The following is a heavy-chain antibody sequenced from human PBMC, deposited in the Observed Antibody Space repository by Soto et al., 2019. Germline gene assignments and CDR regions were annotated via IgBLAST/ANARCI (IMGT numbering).Heavy chain of an antibody. CDR3: ARDIMGTNYYYYGMDV. V-gene: IGHV4-30-2*01. D-gene: IGHD2-8*01. J-gene: IGHJ6*02. Sequence: LSLTCAVSGGSVSSGGYSWSWIRQPPGKGLEWIGYIYHSGSTYYNPSLKSRVTISVDTSKNQFSLKLSSVTAADTAVYYCARDIMGTNYYYYGMDVWGQGTTVTVSS. CDR2: IYHSGST. CDR1: GGSVSSGGYS.